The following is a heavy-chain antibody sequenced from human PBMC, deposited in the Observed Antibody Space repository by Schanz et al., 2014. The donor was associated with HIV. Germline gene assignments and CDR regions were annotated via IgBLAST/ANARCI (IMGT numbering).Heavy chain of an antibody. V-gene: IGHV3-9*01. Sequence: VQLVESGGSLVQPGRSLRLSCAASKFTFTDYAMHWVRQAPGKGLEWVSFTSSDGTTYYADSVKGRFTISRDNVRNTLYLQMNSLRAEDTGVYYCVRGPGYNMHLDYWGQGTLVTVSS. J-gene: IGHJ4*02. D-gene: IGHD1-20*01. CDR1: KFTFTDYA. CDR3: VRGPGYNMHLDY. CDR2: FTSSDGTT.